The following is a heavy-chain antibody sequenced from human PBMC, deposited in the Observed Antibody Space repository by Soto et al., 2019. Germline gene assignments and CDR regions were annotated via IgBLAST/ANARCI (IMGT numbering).Heavy chain of an antibody. V-gene: IGHV4-31*03. CDR2: IYYSGST. CDR3: ARAPFNYDILTGYLYYYGMDV. Sequence: QVQLQESGPGLVKPSQTLSLTCTVSGGSISSGGYYWSWIRQHPGKGLEWIGYIYYSGSTYYNPSLKSRVTISVDTSKNQCSLKLSSVTAADTAVYYCARAPFNYDILTGYLYYYGMDVWGQGTTVTVSS. D-gene: IGHD3-9*01. J-gene: IGHJ6*02. CDR1: GGSISSGGYY.